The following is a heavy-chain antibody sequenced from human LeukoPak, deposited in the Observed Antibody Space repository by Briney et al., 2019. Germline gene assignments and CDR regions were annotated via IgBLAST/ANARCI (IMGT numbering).Heavy chain of an antibody. D-gene: IGHD3-22*01. CDR2: ISSSSSSYI. Sequence: PGGSLRLSCAASGFTFSSYSMNWVRQAPGKGLEWVSSISSSSSSYIYYADSVKGRFTISRDNAKNSLYLQMNSLRAEDTAVYYCARDHALDYDSSGSDAFDIWGQGTMVTVSS. CDR3: ARDHALDYDSSGSDAFDI. V-gene: IGHV3-21*01. CDR1: GFTFSSYS. J-gene: IGHJ3*02.